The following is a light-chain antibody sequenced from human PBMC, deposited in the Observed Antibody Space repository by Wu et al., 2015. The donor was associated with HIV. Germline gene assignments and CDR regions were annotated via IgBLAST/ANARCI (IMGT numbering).Light chain of an antibody. Sequence: EIVLTQSPVILSLSPGGRATLSCGASQSIGYYLGWYQQKPGQAPRLLIYDASNRATGIPDRFSGSGSGTDFTLTISSLEPEDFAVYYCQHRSDWPTFGQGTKVEIQ. V-gene: IGKV3-11*01. CDR3: QHRSDWPT. CDR1: QSIGYY. CDR2: DAS. J-gene: IGKJ1*01.